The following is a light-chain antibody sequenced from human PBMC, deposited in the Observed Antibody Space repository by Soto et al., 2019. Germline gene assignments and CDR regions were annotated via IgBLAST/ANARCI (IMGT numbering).Light chain of an antibody. CDR3: QQYDNFPLT. CDR1: QDISNY. CDR2: DAS. Sequence: DIQMTNSQASLSPSVGDRVTITCQASQDISNYLNWYQQKPGKAPKLLIYDASNLETGVPSRFSGSGSGTDFTFTISSLQPEDIATYYCQQYDNFPLTFGGGTKVDIK. J-gene: IGKJ4*01. V-gene: IGKV1-33*01.